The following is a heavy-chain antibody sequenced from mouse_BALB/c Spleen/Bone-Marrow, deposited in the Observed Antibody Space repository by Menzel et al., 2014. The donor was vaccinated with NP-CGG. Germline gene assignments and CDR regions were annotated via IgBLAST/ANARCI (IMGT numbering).Heavy chain of an antibody. Sequence: EVKLVESGGGLVQPGGSMKLSCVASGFTFSNYWMNWVRQSPEKGLEWVAEIRLRSNNFATHYAESVKGSFTISRDDSKTIIYLQINNLTAEYTYIYYCTTLYYYCSKYFYYLCQGTTLTVSS. CDR2: IRLRSNNFAT. J-gene: IGHJ2*01. CDR3: TTLYYYCSKYFYY. V-gene: IGHV6-6*02. D-gene: IGHD1-1*01. CDR1: GFTFSNYW.